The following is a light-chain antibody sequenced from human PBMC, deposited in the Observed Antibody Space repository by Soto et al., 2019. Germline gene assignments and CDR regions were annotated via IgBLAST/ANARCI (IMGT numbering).Light chain of an antibody. CDR3: SSFTRSNSDV. V-gene: IGLV2-14*03. CDR1: SSDVGAYNY. CDR2: DVS. J-gene: IGLJ1*01. Sequence: QSALTQPASVSGSPGQSITISCTGTSSDVGAYNYVSWYQQHPGKVPKLMIYDVSERPSGVSNRFSGSKSGNTASLTISGLQAEDEADYYCSSFTRSNSDVFGAGTKLTVL.